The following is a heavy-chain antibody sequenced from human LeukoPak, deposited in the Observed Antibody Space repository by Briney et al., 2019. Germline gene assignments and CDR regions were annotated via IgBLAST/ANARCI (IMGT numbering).Heavy chain of an antibody. CDR3: ARGRDGYNRELSDAFDV. Sequence: GGPRRLSCAASGFTFSSYWMHWVRQAPGKGLAWVSRINSDGSSTSYADSVKGRFTISRDNAKNTLYLQMNSLRAEDTAVYYCARGRDGYNRELSDAFDVWGQGTMVTVSS. D-gene: IGHD5-24*01. CDR1: GFTFSSYW. CDR2: INSDGSST. V-gene: IGHV3-74*01. J-gene: IGHJ3*01.